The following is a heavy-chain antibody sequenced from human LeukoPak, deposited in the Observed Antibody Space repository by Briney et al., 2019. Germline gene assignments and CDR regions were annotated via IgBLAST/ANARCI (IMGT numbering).Heavy chain of an antibody. CDR3: ARTRGGNNYHFDY. V-gene: IGHV1-2*02. D-gene: IGHD1-26*01. Sequence: ASVKVSCKASGYTFTDYYIHWVRQAPGQGLEWMGWINPYSGATNYAQKFQGRVTMTRDTSITTAYMDLSRLTSDDTAVYYCARTRGGNNYHFDYWGQGTLVTVSS. CDR1: GYTFTDYY. CDR2: INPYSGAT. J-gene: IGHJ4*02.